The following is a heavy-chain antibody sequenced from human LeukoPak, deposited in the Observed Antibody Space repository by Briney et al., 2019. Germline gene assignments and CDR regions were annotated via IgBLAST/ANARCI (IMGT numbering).Heavy chain of an antibody. D-gene: IGHD6-19*01. CDR3: ARAPAVSGPHYYYYGMDV. CDR2: ISAYNGNT. V-gene: IGHV1-18*01. J-gene: IGHJ6*02. Sequence: ASVKVSCKASGYTFTSYGISWVRQAPGQGLEWMRWISAYNGNTNCAQKLQGRVTMTTDTSTSTAYMELRSLRSDDTAVYYCARAPAVSGPHYYYYGMDVWGQGTTVTVSS. CDR1: GYTFTSYG.